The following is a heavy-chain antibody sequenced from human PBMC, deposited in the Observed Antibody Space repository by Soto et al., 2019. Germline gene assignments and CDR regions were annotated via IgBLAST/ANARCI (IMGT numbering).Heavy chain of an antibody. J-gene: IGHJ4*02. V-gene: IGHV4-34*01. CDR1: GGSFSGYY. CDR2: INHSGST. D-gene: IGHD3-22*01. CDR3: ASRTYDSSGLDY. Sequence: SETLSLTCAVYGGSFSGYYWSWIRQPPGKGLEWIGEINHSGSTNYNPSLKSRVTISVDTSKNQFSLKLSSVTAADTAVYYCASRTYDSSGLDYWGQGTLVTVSS.